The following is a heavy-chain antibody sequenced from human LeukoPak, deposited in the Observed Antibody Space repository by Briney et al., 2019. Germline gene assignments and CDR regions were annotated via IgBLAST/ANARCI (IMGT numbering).Heavy chain of an antibody. D-gene: IGHD1-26*01. CDR2: IDSDDGST. CDR1: GFTFSRDW. J-gene: IGHJ4*02. Sequence: PGGSLRLSCAASGFTFSRDWMHWVRQVPGKGLVWVSRIDSDDGSTSYADSVRGRFTISRDNAKKTLYLQMNSLRAEDTAVYYCARVMRSGSPLDYWGQGTLVTVSS. V-gene: IGHV3-74*01. CDR3: ARVMRSGSPLDY.